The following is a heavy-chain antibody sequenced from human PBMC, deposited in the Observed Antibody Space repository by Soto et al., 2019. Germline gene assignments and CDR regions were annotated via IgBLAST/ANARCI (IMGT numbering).Heavy chain of an antibody. Sequence: QVQLVQSGAEVKKPGASVKVSCKASGYTFTNYVMHWVRQAPGQRLECMGSINAGDDNTKYSQKFQGRVTITTDTSASTAYMELSSLRSEDTAVYYCARESGYPLDYWGQGTLVTVSS. J-gene: IGHJ4*02. V-gene: IGHV1-3*01. CDR2: INAGDDNT. D-gene: IGHD3-22*01. CDR1: GYTFTNYV. CDR3: ARESGYPLDY.